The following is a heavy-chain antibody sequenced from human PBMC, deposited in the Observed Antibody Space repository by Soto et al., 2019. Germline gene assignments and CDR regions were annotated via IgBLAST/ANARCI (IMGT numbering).Heavy chain of an antibody. V-gene: IGHV1-69*01. CDR3: ARDPGCSGGSCYSDY. Sequence: QVQLVQSGAEVKKPGSSVKVSCKASGGTFSSYAISWVRQAPGQGLEWMGGIIPIFGTANYAQKFQGRVTITADESTSTGYIELSSLRSEDTAVYYCARDPGCSGGSCYSDYWGQGTLVTVSS. J-gene: IGHJ4*02. D-gene: IGHD2-15*01. CDR1: GGTFSSYA. CDR2: IIPIFGTA.